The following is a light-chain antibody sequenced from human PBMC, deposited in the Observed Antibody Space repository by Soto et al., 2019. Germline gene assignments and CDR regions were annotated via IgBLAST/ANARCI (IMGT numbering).Light chain of an antibody. CDR1: SGSIARNS. CDR3: QSYDSSTNWV. CDR2: EDN. Sequence: NFMLTQPHSVSESPGKTVTISCTGSSGSIARNSVQWYQQRPGSAPTTVIYEDNQRPSGVPDRFSGSIDSSSNSASLTISGLKSEDEADSYCQSYDSSTNWVFGGGTKLTVL. J-gene: IGLJ3*02. V-gene: IGLV6-57*02.